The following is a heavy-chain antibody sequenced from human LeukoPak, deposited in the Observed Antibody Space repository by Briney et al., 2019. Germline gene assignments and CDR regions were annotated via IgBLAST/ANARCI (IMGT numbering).Heavy chain of an antibody. V-gene: IGHV3-13*01. J-gene: IGHJ3*02. D-gene: IGHD3-10*01. CDR3: ARVARSYDAFDI. Sequence: GGSLRLSCAASGFTFSSYDMHWVRQATGKGLEWDSAIGTAGDTYYPGSVKGRFTISRENAKNSLYLQMNSLRAGDTAVYYCARVARSYDAFDIWGQGTMVTVSS. CDR1: GFTFSSYD. CDR2: IGTAGDT.